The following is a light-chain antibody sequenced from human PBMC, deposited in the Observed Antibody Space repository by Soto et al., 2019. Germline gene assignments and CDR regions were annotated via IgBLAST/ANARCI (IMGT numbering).Light chain of an antibody. CDR1: SGDVGGYDY. CDR2: EVT. CDR3: SSHTSGSTRV. J-gene: IGLJ1*01. V-gene: IGLV2-14*01. Sequence: QSVLTKPASVSGLPGQWIAISCTGTSGDVGGYDYVSWYQQHPDKAPKLMIYEVTKRPSWVSNRFSGSKSGNTASLTISGLQPEDEADYYCSSHTSGSTRVFGSGTKVTVL.